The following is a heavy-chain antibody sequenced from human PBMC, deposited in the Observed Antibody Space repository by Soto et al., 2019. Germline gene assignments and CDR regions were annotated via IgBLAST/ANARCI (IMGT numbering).Heavy chain of an antibody. CDR3: ARSTYCNGGSCYPQY. Sequence: LGLSSEGPGFTFRDYGFHWVRQAPGKGLEWVAMISYDGSDRYYRDSVQGRFTISRDDSKNTVFLQMNSLRTEDTAMYYCARSTYCNGGSCYPQYWGPGTLVTVSS. V-gene: IGHV3-30*03. J-gene: IGHJ4*02. CDR2: ISYDGSDR. D-gene: IGHD2-15*01. CDR1: GFTFRDYG.